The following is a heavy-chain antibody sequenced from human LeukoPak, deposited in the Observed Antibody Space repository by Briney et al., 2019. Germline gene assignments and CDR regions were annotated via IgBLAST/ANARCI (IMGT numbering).Heavy chain of an antibody. CDR3: ARRGDILTDYAFDY. Sequence: PSETLSLTCTVSGGSITSNSHHWDWIRQAPGKGLEWIGNIYYSWTTSYNPSLQSRVSISVDTSKNQFSLRLSSVTAADTAVYYCARRGDILTDYAFDYWGQGTLVTVSS. D-gene: IGHD3-9*01. J-gene: IGHJ4*02. V-gene: IGHV4-39*01. CDR2: IYYSWTT. CDR1: GGSITSNSHH.